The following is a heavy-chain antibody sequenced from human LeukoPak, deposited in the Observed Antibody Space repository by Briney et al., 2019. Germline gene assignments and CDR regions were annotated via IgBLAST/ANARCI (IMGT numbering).Heavy chain of an antibody. Sequence: GESLKISCKGSGYSFTSYWIGWVRQLPGKGLEWMGIIYPGDSDTRYSPSFQGQVTISADKSISTAYLQWSSLKASDTAMYYCARQERDSSGYPVSNWFDPWGQGTLVTVSS. CDR1: GYSFTSYW. J-gene: IGHJ5*02. CDR3: ARQERDSSGYPVSNWFDP. V-gene: IGHV5-51*01. D-gene: IGHD3-22*01. CDR2: IYPGDSDT.